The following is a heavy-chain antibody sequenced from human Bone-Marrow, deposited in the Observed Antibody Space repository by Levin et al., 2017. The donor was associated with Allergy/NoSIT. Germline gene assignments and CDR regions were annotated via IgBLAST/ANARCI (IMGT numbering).Heavy chain of an antibody. D-gene: IGHD6-19*01. CDR3: ARHSFSGWYEYYFEY. CDR2: VYYNGNT. V-gene: IGHV4-39*01. J-gene: IGHJ4*02. CDR1: GGSISTGSYY. Sequence: SETLSLTCTVSGGSISTGSYYWGWIRQPPGKGLEWIGTVYYNGNTYYNPSLKSRVSISVDTSKNQFSLKLSSVTAADTAVYYCARHSFSGWYEYYFEYWGQGTLVTVSS.